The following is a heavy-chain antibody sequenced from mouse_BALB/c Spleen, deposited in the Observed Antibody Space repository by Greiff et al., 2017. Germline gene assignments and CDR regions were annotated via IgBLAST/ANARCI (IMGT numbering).Heavy chain of an antibody. CDR2: ISSGSSTI. CDR1: GFTFSSFG. CDR3: ARDITTGAYFDY. J-gene: IGHJ2*01. Sequence: EVQLVESGGGLVQPGGSRKLSCAASGFTFSSFGMHWVRQAPEKGLEWVAYISSGSSTIYYADTVKGRFTISRDNPKNTLFLQMTSLRSEDTAMYYCARDITTGAYFDYWGQGTTLTVSS. V-gene: IGHV5-17*02. D-gene: IGHD1-1*01.